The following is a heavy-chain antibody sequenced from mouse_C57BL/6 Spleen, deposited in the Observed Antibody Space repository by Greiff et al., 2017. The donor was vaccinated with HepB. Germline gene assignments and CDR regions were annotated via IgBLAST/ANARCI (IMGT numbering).Heavy chain of an antibody. CDR2: IDPENGDT. Sequence: VQLQQSGAELVRPGASVKLSCTASGFNIKDDYMHWVKQRPEQGLEWIGWIDPENGDTEYASKFQGKATITADTSSNTSYLQRSSLTSEDTAVYYCTRYVDSMDYWGQGTSVTVSS. CDR1: GFNIKDDY. D-gene: IGHD2-10*02. V-gene: IGHV14-4*01. J-gene: IGHJ4*01. CDR3: TRYVDSMDY.